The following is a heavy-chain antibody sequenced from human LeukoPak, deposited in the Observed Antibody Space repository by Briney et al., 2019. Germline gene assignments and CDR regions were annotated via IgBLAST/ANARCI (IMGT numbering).Heavy chain of an antibody. CDR3: AKDRVIPVAGLDY. V-gene: IGHV3-30*18. D-gene: IGHD6-19*01. CDR1: GFTFSSYG. CDR2: ISYDGSNK. Sequence: GGSLRLSCAASGFTFSSYGMHWVRQAPGKGLEWVAVISYDGSNKYYADSVKGRFTISRDNSKNTLYLQMNSLRAEDTAVYYCAKDRVIPVAGLDYWGQGILVTVSS. J-gene: IGHJ4*02.